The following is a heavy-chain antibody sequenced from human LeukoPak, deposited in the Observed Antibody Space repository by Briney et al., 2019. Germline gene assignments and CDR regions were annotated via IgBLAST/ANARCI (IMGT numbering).Heavy chain of an antibody. J-gene: IGHJ4*02. CDR3: VRSCSSGSCYGYKDY. Sequence: GVLRLSCATSGFTFSSYWMHWVRQVPGKGLVWVSRVNGDGTSTSYADSVQGRFTISRDNAKNTLYLYMNSLRGDDTAIYFCVRSCSSGSCYGYKDYWGQGTLVTVSS. CDR1: GFTFSSYW. D-gene: IGHD2-2*01. CDR2: VNGDGTST. V-gene: IGHV3-74*01.